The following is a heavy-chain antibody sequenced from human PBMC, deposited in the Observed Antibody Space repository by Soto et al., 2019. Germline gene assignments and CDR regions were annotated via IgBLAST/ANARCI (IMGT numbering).Heavy chain of an antibody. CDR3: AREPVTGPFDV. V-gene: IGHV1-69*04. J-gene: IGHJ4*02. D-gene: IGHD6-19*01. CDR2: VFPLVGVA. Sequence: ASVKVSCKASGDTFTRHPIAWVRQAPGHGLEWMGRVFPLVGVADYAQNFQGRVTITADKSTSTAYMELSSLRSEDTAVYYCAREPVTGPFDVWGQGTPVTVSS. CDR1: GDTFTRHP.